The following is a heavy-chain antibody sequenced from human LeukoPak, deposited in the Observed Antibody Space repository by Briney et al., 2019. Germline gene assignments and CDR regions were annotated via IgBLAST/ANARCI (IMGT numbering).Heavy chain of an antibody. CDR1: GYTFSGYY. D-gene: IGHD5-24*01. J-gene: IGHJ4*02. Sequence: GASVKVSCKASGYTFSGYYMHWVRQAPGQGLEWMGWINPNSGGTNYAQKFQGRVTMTRDTSISTAYMELSRLRSDDTAVYYCARDRDGYNLFDYWGQGTLVTVSS. V-gene: IGHV1-2*02. CDR3: ARDRDGYNLFDY. CDR2: INPNSGGT.